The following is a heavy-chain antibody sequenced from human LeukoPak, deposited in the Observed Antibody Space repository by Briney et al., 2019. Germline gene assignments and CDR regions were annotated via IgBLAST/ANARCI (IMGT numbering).Heavy chain of an antibody. Sequence: SETLSLTCTVSGGSISSYYWSWIRQPPGKGLEWIGYIYYSGSTNYNPSLKSRVTISVDTSKNQFSLKLSSVTAADTAVYYCARDRGYTYGWYMDVWGKETTVTVSS. CDR1: GGSISSYY. J-gene: IGHJ6*03. CDR2: IYYSGST. D-gene: IGHD5-18*01. V-gene: IGHV4-59*01. CDR3: ARDRGYTYGWYMDV.